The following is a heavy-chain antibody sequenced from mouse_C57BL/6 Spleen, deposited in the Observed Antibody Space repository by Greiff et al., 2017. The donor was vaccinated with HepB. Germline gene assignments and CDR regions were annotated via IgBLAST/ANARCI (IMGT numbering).Heavy chain of an antibody. CDR3: ARDPPITTVVATGDY. J-gene: IGHJ2*01. CDR2: INPNNGGT. D-gene: IGHD1-1*01. CDR1: GYTFTDYY. Sequence: EVQLQQSGPELVKPGASVKISCKASGYTFTDYYMNWVKQSHGKSLEWIGDINPNNGGTSYNQKFKGKATLTVDKSSSTAYMELRSLTSEDSAVYYCARDPPITTVVATGDYWGQGTTLTVSS. V-gene: IGHV1-26*01.